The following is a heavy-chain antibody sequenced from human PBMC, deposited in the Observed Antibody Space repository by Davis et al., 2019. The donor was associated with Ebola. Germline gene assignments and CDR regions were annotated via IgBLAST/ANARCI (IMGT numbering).Heavy chain of an antibody. J-gene: IGHJ4*02. CDR2: INHSGST. Sequence: MPSETLSLTCAVYGGSFSGYYWSWIRQPPGKGLEWIGEINHSGSTNYNPSLKSRVTISVDTSKNQFSLKLSSVTAADTAVYYCARGSGWGDYWGQGTLVTVSS. CDR1: GGSFSGYY. V-gene: IGHV4-34*01. CDR3: ARGSGWGDY. D-gene: IGHD6-19*01.